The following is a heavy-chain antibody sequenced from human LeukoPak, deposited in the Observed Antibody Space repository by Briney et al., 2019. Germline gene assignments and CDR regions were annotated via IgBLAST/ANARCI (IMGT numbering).Heavy chain of an antibody. D-gene: IGHD3-10*01. CDR3: AKASGVPWADYCFDI. V-gene: IGHV3-30*18. CDR1: GFTFSSSG. CDR2: ISYDGNNK. Sequence: GGSLRLSCAASGFTFSSSGMHWVRQAPGTGLEWVAVISYDGNNKFYADSVNGRFTISRDNSKNTLYLQMNSLRPEDTAVYYCAKASGVPWADYCFDIWGQGTMVTVSS. J-gene: IGHJ3*02.